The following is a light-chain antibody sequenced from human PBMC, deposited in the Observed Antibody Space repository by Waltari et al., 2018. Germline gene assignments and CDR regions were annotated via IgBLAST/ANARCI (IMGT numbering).Light chain of an antibody. CDR3: QQYNNWPET. Sequence: EVVMTQSPATLSVSPGERATLPCRASQGVGSNLAWYQQKPGQAPRLLIYGASTRATGIPVRFSGSGSGREFTLTISSLQSEDCAIYYCQQYNNWPETFGQGTKVDIK. CDR2: GAS. CDR1: QGVGSN. J-gene: IGKJ1*01. V-gene: IGKV3-15*01.